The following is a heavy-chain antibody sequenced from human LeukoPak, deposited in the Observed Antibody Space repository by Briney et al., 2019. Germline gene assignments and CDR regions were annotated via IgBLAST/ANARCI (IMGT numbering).Heavy chain of an antibody. J-gene: IGHJ4*02. CDR1: GGSISSYY. V-gene: IGHV4-34*01. Sequence: SETLSLTCTVSGGSISSYYWSWIRQPPGKGLEWIGEINHSGSTNYNPSLKSRVTISVDTSKNQFSLKLSSVTAADTAVYYCARGTPEGNYDILAGYYPYYFDYWGQGTLVTVSS. CDR3: ARGTPEGNYDILAGYYPYYFDY. CDR2: INHSGST. D-gene: IGHD3-9*01.